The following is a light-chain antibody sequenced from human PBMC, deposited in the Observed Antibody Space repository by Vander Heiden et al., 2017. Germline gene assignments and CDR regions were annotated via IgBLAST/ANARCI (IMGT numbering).Light chain of an antibody. J-gene: IGLJ3*02. CDR3: CSSGRTSILWV. V-gene: IGLV2-23*02. CDR2: EVI. Sequence: QSPLPPPASLPGSPGQSHTISCPGTPSAVGSYDLVSWYQQHPCTGPKLMIYEVIKRPSGVSNRFSGSKSGNTDSLTISGLQAEDEDDYYCCSSGRTSILWVFGGGTKLTVL. CDR1: PSAVGSYDL.